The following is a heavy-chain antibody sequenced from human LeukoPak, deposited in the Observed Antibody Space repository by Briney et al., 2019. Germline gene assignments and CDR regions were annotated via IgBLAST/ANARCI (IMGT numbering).Heavy chain of an antibody. CDR1: RLIVSSNY. CDR3: ARERGYSGYDPFDY. J-gene: IGHJ4*02. V-gene: IGHV3-66*01. Sequence: GGSLRLSCAASRLIVSSNYMAWVRQAPGKGLEWVSVIYSGGNTYYADSVKGRFTISRDNSKNTLYLQMNSLRAEDTAVYYCARERGYSGYDPFDYWGQGTLVTVSS. CDR2: IYSGGNT. D-gene: IGHD5-12*01.